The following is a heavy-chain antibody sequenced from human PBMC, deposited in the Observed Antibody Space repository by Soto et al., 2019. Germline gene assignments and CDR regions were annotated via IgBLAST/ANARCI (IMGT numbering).Heavy chain of an antibody. CDR3: ARASDAGYCISTSCYGPPPHFDY. V-gene: IGHV4-30-2*01. CDR2: IYHSGST. D-gene: IGHD2-2*01. CDR1: GGSISSGGYS. J-gene: IGHJ4*02. Sequence: PSETLSLTCAVSGGSISSGGYSWSWLRQPPGKGLEWIGYIYHSGSTYYNPSLKSRVTISVDRSKNQFSLKLSSVTAADTAVYYCARASDAGYCISTSCYGPPPHFDYWGQGTLVTVSS.